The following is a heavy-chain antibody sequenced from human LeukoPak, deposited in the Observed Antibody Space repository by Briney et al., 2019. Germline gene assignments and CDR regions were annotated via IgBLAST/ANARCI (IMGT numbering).Heavy chain of an antibody. CDR3: ARFEGAYYYDSSGYYYRRDAFDI. CDR1: GFTFDDYG. CDR2: INWNGGST. V-gene: IGHV3-20*04. D-gene: IGHD3-22*01. J-gene: IGHJ3*02. Sequence: PGGSLRLSCAASGFTFDDYGMSWVRQAPGKGLEWVSGINWNGGSTGYADSVKGRFTISRDNAKNSLYLQMNSLRAEDTAVYYCARFEGAYYYDSSGYYYRRDAFDIWGQVTMVTVSS.